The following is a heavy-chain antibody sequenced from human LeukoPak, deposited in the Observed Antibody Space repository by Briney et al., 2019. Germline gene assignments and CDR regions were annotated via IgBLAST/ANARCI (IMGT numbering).Heavy chain of an antibody. CDR1: NGFDSYYF. CDR3: AVYGGDWQFLS. Sequence: PSETLSLTCAVYNGFDSYYFMLVRQPQGKGLEWIGEITYKRSANYNSSLMSRATISIDVSQRQFSLKLTSVTAADTATYYCAVYGGDWQFLSWGQGTPVTVS. V-gene: IGHV4-34*01. CDR2: ITYKRSA. D-gene: IGHD2-21*02. J-gene: IGHJ5*02.